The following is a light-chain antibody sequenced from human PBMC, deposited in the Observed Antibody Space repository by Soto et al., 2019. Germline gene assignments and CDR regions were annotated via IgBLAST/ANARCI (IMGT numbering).Light chain of an antibody. CDR3: CSYGV. CDR1: SSDVGSYNL. J-gene: IGLJ1*01. CDR2: EVS. Sequence: QSALTQPASASGSPGQSITISCTGTSSDVGSYNLVSWYQQHPGKAPKLMNYEVSKRPSGVSNRFSGSKSGNTASLTIAGLQAEDEADYYGCSYGVFGTGTKLTVL. V-gene: IGLV2-23*02.